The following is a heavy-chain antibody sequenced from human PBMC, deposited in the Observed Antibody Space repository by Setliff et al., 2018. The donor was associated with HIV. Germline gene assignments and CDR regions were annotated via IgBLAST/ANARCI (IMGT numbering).Heavy chain of an antibody. Sequence: SETLSLTCAVSAYSISSGYYWGWIRQPPGKGLEWIGSIYHSGSTYYNPSLMSRVTISVDTSKNQFSLKLRSVTAADTAVYYCARQWRDQYNSGVSTEYFQHWGLGTLVTAPQ. CDR2: IYHSGST. D-gene: IGHD3-22*01. V-gene: IGHV4-38-2*01. CDR1: AYSISSGYY. CDR3: ARQWRDQYNSGVSTEYFQH. J-gene: IGHJ1*01.